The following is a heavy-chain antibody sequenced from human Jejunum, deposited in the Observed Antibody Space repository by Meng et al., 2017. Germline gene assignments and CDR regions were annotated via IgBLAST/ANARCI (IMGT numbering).Heavy chain of an antibody. CDR3: VKDLVGVPY. CDR1: GFTFTYGW. CDR2: ISGSGSST. D-gene: IGHD1-26*01. V-gene: IGHV3-23*01. Sequence: GGSLRLSCAASGFTFTYGWMSWVRQAPGQGLEWVSTISGSGSSTYYADSVKGRFTISRDNSKNTLYLQVNSLRAEDTAIYYCVKDLVGVPYWGQGTPVTVSS. J-gene: IGHJ4*02.